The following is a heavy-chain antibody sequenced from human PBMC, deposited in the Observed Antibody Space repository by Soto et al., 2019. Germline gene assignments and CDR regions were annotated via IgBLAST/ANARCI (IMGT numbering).Heavy chain of an antibody. CDR1: GYTFTTYG. D-gene: IGHD3-10*01. J-gene: IGHJ5*02. CDR3: ARDRYYYGSGSYYISWFDP. V-gene: IGHV1-18*04. Sequence: ASVKVSCKTSGYTFTTYGVSWVRQAPGQGLEWMGWISAYNGNTNYAQKLQGRVTMTTDTSTSTAYMELRGLRSADTAVYYCARDRYYYGSGSYYISWFDPWGRGTLVTGSS. CDR2: ISAYNGNT.